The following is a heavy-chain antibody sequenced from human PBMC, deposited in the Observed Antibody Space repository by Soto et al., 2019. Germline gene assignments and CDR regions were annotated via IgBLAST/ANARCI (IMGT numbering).Heavy chain of an antibody. CDR2: ISYDGSNK. Sequence: GGSLRLSCAASGFTFSSYGMHWVRQAPGKGLEWVAVISYDGSNKYYADSVKGRFTISRDNSKNTLYLQMNSLRAEDTAVYYCAEHGYSYGFDYWGEGTLVTVSS. CDR3: AEHGYSYGFDY. J-gene: IGHJ4*02. D-gene: IGHD5-18*01. V-gene: IGHV3-30*18. CDR1: GFTFSSYG.